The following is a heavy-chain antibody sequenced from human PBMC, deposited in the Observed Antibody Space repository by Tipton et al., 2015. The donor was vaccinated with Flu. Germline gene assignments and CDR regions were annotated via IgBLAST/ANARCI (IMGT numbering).Heavy chain of an antibody. CDR2: IYPSDGSI. CDR3: ARGYHGSGNYSPVGIDS. J-gene: IGHJ4*02. Sequence: QLVQSGAEVKKPGASVKVSCKASGYTFIAYYMHWVRQAPGQGLEWMGIIYPSDGSIIYAQKFQGRVTMTRDTSTSTVYMEVTSLRSEDTAVYYCARGYHGSGNYSPVGIDSWGQGTLVTVSS. D-gene: IGHD3-10*01. V-gene: IGHV1-46*01. CDR1: GYTFIAYY.